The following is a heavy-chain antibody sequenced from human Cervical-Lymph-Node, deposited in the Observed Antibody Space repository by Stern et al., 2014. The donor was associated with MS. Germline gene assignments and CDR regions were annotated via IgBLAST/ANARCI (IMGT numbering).Heavy chain of an antibody. CDR1: GGSISSDNYY. J-gene: IGHJ6*02. V-gene: IGHV4-31*03. Sequence: QVQLVESGPGLVKPSQTLSLTCTVSGGSISSDNYYWTWIRQHTGKGLEWIGHIYYSGTTYYNPSLKSRVSITVDTSQNLFSLRLSSVTAADTAVYYCARDHFTTSLDVWGHGTTVTVS. CDR3: ARDHFTTSLDV. D-gene: IGHD3-22*01. CDR2: IYYSGTT.